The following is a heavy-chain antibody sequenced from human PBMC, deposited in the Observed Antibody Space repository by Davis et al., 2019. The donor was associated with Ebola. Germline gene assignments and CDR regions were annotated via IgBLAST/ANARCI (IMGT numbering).Heavy chain of an antibody. CDR3: ARARVVVVAARYIYYYYGMDV. CDR1: GGSFSGYC. J-gene: IGHJ6*02. V-gene: IGHV4-34*01. D-gene: IGHD2-15*01. Sequence: MPSETLSLTCAVYGGSFSGYCWSWIRQPPGKGLEWIGEINHSGSTNYNPSLKSRVTISVDTSKNQFSLKLSSVTAADTAVYYCARARVVVVAARYIYYYYGMDVWGQGTTVTVSS. CDR2: INHSGST.